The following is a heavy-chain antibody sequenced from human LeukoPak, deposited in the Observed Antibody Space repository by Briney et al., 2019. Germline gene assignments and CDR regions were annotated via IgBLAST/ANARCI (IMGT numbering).Heavy chain of an antibody. CDR2: IEHDGQNI. Sequence: GGSLRLSCAASGFSFTYNDMHWVRQDPGKGLEWVACIEHDGQNIHYADSVKGRFTVSRDNSRYTLYLQMNSLRPEDTAVYYCARGATTMVSFYCDYWGQGTLITVSS. CDR3: ARGATTMVSFYCDY. CDR1: GFSFTYND. J-gene: IGHJ4*02. V-gene: IGHV3-30*19. D-gene: IGHD5-18*01.